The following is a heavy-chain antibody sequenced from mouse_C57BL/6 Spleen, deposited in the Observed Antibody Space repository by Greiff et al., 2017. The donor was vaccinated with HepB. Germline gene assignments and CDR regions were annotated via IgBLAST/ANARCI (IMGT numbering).Heavy chain of an antibody. D-gene: IGHD1-1*01. CDR2: IYPGDGDT. CDR3: ARSYYGSSYVNAMDY. Sequence: VQLQQSGPELVKPGASVKISCKASGYAFSSSWMNWVKQRPGKGLEWIGRIYPGDGDTNYNGKFKGKATLTADKSSSTAYMQLSRLTSEDSAVYFCARSYYGSSYVNAMDYWGQGTSVTVSS. V-gene: IGHV1-82*01. CDR1: GYAFSSSW. J-gene: IGHJ4*01.